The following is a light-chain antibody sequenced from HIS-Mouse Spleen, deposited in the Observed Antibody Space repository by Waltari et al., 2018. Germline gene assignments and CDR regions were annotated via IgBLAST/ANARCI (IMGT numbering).Light chain of an antibody. CDR2: EDS. CDR3: YSTDSSGNHRV. Sequence: SYELTQPPSVSVSPGQTARSTCPGDALPKKYAYCYQQKSGQAPVPVIYEDSKRPSGIPERFSGSSSGTMATLTISGAQVEDEADYYCYSTDSSGNHRVFGGGTKLTVL. CDR1: ALPKKY. V-gene: IGLV3-10*01. J-gene: IGLJ2*01.